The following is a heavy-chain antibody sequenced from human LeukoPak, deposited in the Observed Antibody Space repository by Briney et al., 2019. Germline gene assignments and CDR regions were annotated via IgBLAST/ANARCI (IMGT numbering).Heavy chain of an antibody. CDR3: ARVLGYCSSTSCYPPNDAFDI. CDR2: IYYSGST. V-gene: IGHV4-39*07. Sequence: SETLSLTCTVSGGSISSSSYYWGWIRQPPGKGLEWIGSIYYSGSTYYNPSLKSRVILSVDTSKNQFSLKLSSVTAADTAVYYCARVLGYCSSTSCYPPNDAFDIWGQGTMVTVSS. D-gene: IGHD2-2*01. CDR1: GGSISSSSYY. J-gene: IGHJ3*02.